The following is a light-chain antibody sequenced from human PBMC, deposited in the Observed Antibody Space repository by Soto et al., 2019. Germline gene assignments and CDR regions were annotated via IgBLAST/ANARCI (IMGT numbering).Light chain of an antibody. V-gene: IGKV1-5*03. Sequence: DIQMTQSPSTLSASVGDRVTITCRASQSISSWLAWYQQKPGKAPKLLIYKASSLESGVPSRFSGSGSGTEFNLPISSLQPDDLATYYCQQYNSFPTFGQGTKVEIK. J-gene: IGKJ1*01. CDR3: QQYNSFPT. CDR1: QSISSW. CDR2: KAS.